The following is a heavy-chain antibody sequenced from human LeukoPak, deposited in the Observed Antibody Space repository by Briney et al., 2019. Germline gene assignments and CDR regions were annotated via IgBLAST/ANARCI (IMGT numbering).Heavy chain of an antibody. V-gene: IGHV1-18*01. CDR3: ARALGSGSYYRPLFHY. D-gene: IGHD3-10*02. Sequence: ASVKVSCKASGYTFTGYGISWVRQAPGQGLEWMGWISAYNGNTNYAQKLQGRVTMTTDTSTRTAYMELRSLRSDDTAVYYCARALGSGSYYRPLFHYWGQGTLVTVSS. CDR2: ISAYNGNT. J-gene: IGHJ4*02. CDR1: GYTFTGYG.